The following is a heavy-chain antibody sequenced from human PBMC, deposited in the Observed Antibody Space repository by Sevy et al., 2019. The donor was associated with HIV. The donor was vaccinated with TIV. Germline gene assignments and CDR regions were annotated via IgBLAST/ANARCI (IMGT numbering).Heavy chain of an antibody. Sequence: GGSLRLSCVSSGFTFSTYDMHWVRQVTGKGLEWISGVGPAGDQFYPGSVKGRFTISRENAKYSIYLQMNNLRAGDTAVYYCAGSGGYSDYGMDVWGQGTTVSVSS. CDR1: GFTFSTYD. D-gene: IGHD5-12*01. CDR3: AGSGGYSDYGMDV. CDR2: VGPAGDQ. J-gene: IGHJ6*02. V-gene: IGHV3-13*05.